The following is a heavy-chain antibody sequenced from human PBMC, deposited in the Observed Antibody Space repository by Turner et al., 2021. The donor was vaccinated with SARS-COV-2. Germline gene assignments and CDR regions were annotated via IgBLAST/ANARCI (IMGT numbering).Heavy chain of an antibody. D-gene: IGHD2-15*01. CDR1: GFTFRSFA. CDR2: ISNYGTDN. CDR3: SRFSGASPDFDY. J-gene: IGHJ4*02. V-gene: IGHV3-30-3*01. Sequence: QVQLVESGGGVVQPGVSLRLSCVPSGFTFRSFAMNWVRQAPGKELECVTVISNYGTDNYYAVSGKGRFTISRDNSKDTLDLQMNSLRSEDTAVYYCSRFSGASPDFDYWGQGTLVTVSS.